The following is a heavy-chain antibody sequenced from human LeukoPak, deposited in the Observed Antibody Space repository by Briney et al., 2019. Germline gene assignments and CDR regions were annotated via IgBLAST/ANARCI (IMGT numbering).Heavy chain of an antibody. CDR3: ARLPYGGNSVDY. CDR2: INHSGST. D-gene: IGHD4-17*01. CDR1: GGSFSGYY. J-gene: IGHJ4*02. Sequence: PSETLSLTCAVYGGSFSGYYWSWIRQPPGKGLEWIGEINHSGSTNYNPSLKSRVTISVDTSKNQFSLKLSSVTAADTAVYYCARLPYGGNSVDYWGQGTLVTVSS. V-gene: IGHV4-34*01.